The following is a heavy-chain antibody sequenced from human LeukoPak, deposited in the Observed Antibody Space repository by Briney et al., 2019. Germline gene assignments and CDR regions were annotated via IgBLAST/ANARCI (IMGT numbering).Heavy chain of an antibody. J-gene: IGHJ4*02. CDR1: GFTVSSNY. D-gene: IGHD6-19*01. CDR3: AKDLYVARIAVAVSTPGGIDY. V-gene: IGHV3-53*01. Sequence: HPGGSLRLSCAASGFTVSSNYMSWLRQAPGKGLEWVSVIYSGGSTYYADSVKGRFTISSNNSKNTLYLQMNSLRAEDTAVYYCAKDLYVARIAVAVSTPGGIDYWGQGTLVTVSS. CDR2: IYSGGST.